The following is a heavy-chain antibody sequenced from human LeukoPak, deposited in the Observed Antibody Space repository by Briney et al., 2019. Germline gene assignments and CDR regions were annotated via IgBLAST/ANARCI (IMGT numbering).Heavy chain of an antibody. D-gene: IGHD4-17*01. V-gene: IGHV1-24*01. Sequence: ASVKVSCKVSGYTLTELSMHWVRQAPGKRLEWMGGFDPPDGETIYAQKFQGRVTMTEDTSTNTAYMELSSLRSEDTAVYYCATSIHGDYLYWGQGTLVTVSS. CDR1: GYTLTELS. J-gene: IGHJ4*02. CDR2: FDPPDGET. CDR3: ATSIHGDYLY.